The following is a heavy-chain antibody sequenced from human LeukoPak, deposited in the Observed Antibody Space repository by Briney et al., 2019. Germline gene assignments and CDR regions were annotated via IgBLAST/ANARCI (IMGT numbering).Heavy chain of an antibody. CDR2: IIPIFGTA. J-gene: IGHJ4*02. D-gene: IGHD1-26*01. Sequence: ASVTVSCKASGGTFSSYAISWVRPAPGQGLEWMGGIIPIFGTANYAQKFQGRVTITADESTSTAYMELSSLRSEDTAVYYCATGMEGATQPFDYWGQGTLVTVSS. CDR1: GGTFSSYA. V-gene: IGHV1-69*13. CDR3: ATGMEGATQPFDY.